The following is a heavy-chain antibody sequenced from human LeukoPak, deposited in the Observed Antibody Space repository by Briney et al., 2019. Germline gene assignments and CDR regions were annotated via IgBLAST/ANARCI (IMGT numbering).Heavy chain of an antibody. CDR1: GGTFSSYA. CDR2: IIPIFGTA. V-gene: IGHV1-69*13. D-gene: IGHD1-26*01. CDR3: AREKDSGYEYGMDV. Sequence: SVKVSCKASGGTFSSYAISWVRQAPGKGLEWMGGIIPIFGTANYAQKFQDRVTNTADESTSTAYMELSSLRSEDTAVYYCAREKDSGYEYGMDVWGKGTTVTVSS. J-gene: IGHJ6*04.